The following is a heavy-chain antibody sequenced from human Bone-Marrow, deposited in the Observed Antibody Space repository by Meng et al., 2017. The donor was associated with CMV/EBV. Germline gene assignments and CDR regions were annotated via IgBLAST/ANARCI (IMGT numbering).Heavy chain of an antibody. Sequence: GESLKISCGASGFTFSDYNMNWVRQAPGKGLVWVSRINNDGSSTRYADSVKGRFTISRDNAKNTLYLQMNSLRAEDTAVYYCARGDEVVPAAAFDYWGQGTLVTVSS. CDR2: INNDGSST. J-gene: IGHJ4*02. CDR1: GFTFSDYN. V-gene: IGHV3-74*01. D-gene: IGHD2-2*01. CDR3: ARGDEVVPAAAFDY.